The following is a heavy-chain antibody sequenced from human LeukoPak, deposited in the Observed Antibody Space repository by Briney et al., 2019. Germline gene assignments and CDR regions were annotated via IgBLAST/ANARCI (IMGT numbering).Heavy chain of an antibody. V-gene: IGHV3-23*01. CDR1: GFTFSSYA. CDR3: ATRGKRFLEWLLYRFDY. Sequence: PGGSLRLSCAASGFTFSSYAMSWVRQAPGKGLEWVSAISGSGGSTYYADSVKGRFTISRDNSKNALYLQMNSLRAEDTAVYYCATRGKRFLEWLLYRFDYWGQGTLVTVSS. D-gene: IGHD3-3*01. CDR2: ISGSGGST. J-gene: IGHJ4*02.